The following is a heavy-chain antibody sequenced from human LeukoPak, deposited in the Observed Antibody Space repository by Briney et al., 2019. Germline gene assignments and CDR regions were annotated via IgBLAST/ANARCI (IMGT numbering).Heavy chain of an antibody. CDR3: ARSRVGDY. V-gene: IGHV4-34*01. CDR2: INHSGST. CDR1: GGSFSGYY. Sequence: SETLSLTCAVYGGSFSGYYWSWIRQPPGKGLEWIGEINHSGSTNYDPSLKSRVTISVDTSKNQFSLKLSSVTAADTAVYYCARSRVGDYWGRGTLVTVSS. D-gene: IGHD2-2*01. J-gene: IGHJ4*02.